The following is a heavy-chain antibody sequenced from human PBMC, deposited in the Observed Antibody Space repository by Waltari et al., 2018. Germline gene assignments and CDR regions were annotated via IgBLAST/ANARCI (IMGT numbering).Heavy chain of an antibody. V-gene: IGHV4-4*02. Sequence: QLQLQQSGPGLVRPWGTLSLTCTVSGDSMSTSYWWSWVRQPPGGGLEWIGQVRGGGKTNSNPSFASRITVSLDAYNCQFSLTVTSATAADTAVYYCARDRGTGLFLDSWGPGTLVTVSP. CDR2: VRGGGKT. D-gene: IGHD1-1*01. CDR1: GDSMSTSYW. CDR3: ARDRGTGLFLDS. J-gene: IGHJ4*02.